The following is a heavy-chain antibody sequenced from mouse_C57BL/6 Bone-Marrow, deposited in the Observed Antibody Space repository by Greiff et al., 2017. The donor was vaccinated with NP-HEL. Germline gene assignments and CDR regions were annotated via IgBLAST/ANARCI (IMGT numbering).Heavy chain of an antibody. V-gene: IGHV5-12*01. J-gene: IGHJ4*01. CDR1: GFTFSDYY. CDR3: ARHDRYYAMDY. CDR2: ISNGGGST. Sequence: EVKLVESGGGLVQPGGSLKLSCAASGFTFSDYYMYLVRQTPEKRLELVAYISNGGGSTYYPDPVKGRFTISRDKAKNALYLQMSRLKSEDTAMYYCARHDRYYAMDYWGKGTSDTVSS.